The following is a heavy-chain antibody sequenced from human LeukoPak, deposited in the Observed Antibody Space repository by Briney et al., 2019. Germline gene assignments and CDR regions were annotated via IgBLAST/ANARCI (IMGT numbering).Heavy chain of an antibody. Sequence: PGGSLRLSCAASGFTFSSYAMSWVRQAPGKGLEWVSAISGSGGSTYYADSVKGRFTISRDNSKNTLYLQMNSLRAEDTAVYYCARDHTGGRAFDIWGQGTMVTVSS. J-gene: IGHJ3*02. V-gene: IGHV3-23*01. CDR1: GFTFSSYA. D-gene: IGHD3-16*01. CDR2: ISGSGGST. CDR3: ARDHTGGRAFDI.